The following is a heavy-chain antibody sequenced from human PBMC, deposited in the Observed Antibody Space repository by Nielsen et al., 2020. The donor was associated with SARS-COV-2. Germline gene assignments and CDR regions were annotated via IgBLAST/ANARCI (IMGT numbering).Heavy chain of an antibody. CDR3: AREMMGYCSSTSCYEIDY. CDR1: GGSVSSGSYY. D-gene: IGHD2-2*01. CDR2: IYYSGSA. Sequence: SETLSLTCTVSGGSVSSGSYYWSWIRQPPGKGLEWIGYIYYSGSAYYNPSLKSRVTISGDTSKNQFSLKLTSVTAADTAVYFCAREMMGYCSSTSCYEIDYWGQGTLVTVSS. J-gene: IGHJ4*02. V-gene: IGHV4-61*01.